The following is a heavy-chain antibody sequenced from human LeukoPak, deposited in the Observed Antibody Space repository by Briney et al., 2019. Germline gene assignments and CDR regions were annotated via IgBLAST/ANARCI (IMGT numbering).Heavy chain of an antibody. J-gene: IGHJ4*02. Sequence: GASVKLSCTASGYSFNNYDINLVRQAPGQGLEWMGWMNPNSGNTGYAQNFRGRVTMTRTTSIKTAYMTLSSLTSDDTAVYYCLSGDKADYSDYVMWGQGTLVTVPS. CDR1: GYSFNNYD. CDR2: MNPNSGNT. D-gene: IGHD4-17*01. V-gene: IGHV1-8*01. CDR3: LSGDKADYSDYVM.